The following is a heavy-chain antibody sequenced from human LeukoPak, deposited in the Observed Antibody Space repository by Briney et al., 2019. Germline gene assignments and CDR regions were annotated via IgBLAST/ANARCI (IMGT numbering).Heavy chain of an antibody. V-gene: IGHV3-23*01. J-gene: IGHJ4*02. CDR2: ISGSGGST. CDR1: GFTVSSNY. Sequence: GGSLRLSCAASGFTVSSNYMSWVRQAPGKGLEWVSAISGSGGSTYYADSVKGRFTISRDNSKNTLYLQMNSLRAEDTAVYYCAKAGSEDYFDSSGWIDYWGQGTLVTVSS. D-gene: IGHD3-22*01. CDR3: AKAGSEDYFDSSGWIDY.